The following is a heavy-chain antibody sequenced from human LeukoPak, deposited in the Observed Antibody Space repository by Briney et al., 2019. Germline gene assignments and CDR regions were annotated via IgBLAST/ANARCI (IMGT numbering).Heavy chain of an antibody. CDR3: ARAEKAVTGTLDY. J-gene: IGHJ4*02. V-gene: IGHV4-59*01. D-gene: IGHD6-19*01. Sequence: PSQTLSLTCTVSGHSISKYYWSWIRQSPGKKLEWIGYMYNRGSTIYNPSLKSRVTISTDTSKNQFSLRLTSVTAADTAVYYCARAEKAVTGTLDYWGQGTLISVFS. CDR1: GHSISKYY. CDR2: MYNRGST.